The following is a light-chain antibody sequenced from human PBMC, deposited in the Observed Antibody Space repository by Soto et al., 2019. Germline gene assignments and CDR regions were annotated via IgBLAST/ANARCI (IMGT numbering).Light chain of an antibody. CDR3: QHFDTSPPTYT. CDR1: ESVTSSY. CDR2: GAS. J-gene: IGKJ2*01. Sequence: IVLMQSPDTLSLSPGERATLSCRASESVTSSYLAWFQQKVGQTPRLLIYGASNRATGIPDRFSGSGSGTDFTLTISRLEPEDFAVYYCQHFDTSPPTYTFGQGTKLEIK. V-gene: IGKV3-20*01.